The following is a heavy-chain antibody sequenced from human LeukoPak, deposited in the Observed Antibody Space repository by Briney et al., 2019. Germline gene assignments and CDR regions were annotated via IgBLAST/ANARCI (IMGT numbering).Heavy chain of an antibody. D-gene: IGHD3-3*01. J-gene: IGHJ6*03. V-gene: IGHV4-34*01. CDR3: ARVPTIRFLESLGYYYMDV. CDR1: GGSFSDNF. CDR2: INHSGST. Sequence: PSETLSLTCAVYGGSFSDNFWTWIRQPPGNGMEWIGEINHSGSTNYNPSLKSRVTISFGTSNNQFSLKLNSVTAADTAVYYCARVPTIRFLESLGYYYMDVWGKGTTVTVSS.